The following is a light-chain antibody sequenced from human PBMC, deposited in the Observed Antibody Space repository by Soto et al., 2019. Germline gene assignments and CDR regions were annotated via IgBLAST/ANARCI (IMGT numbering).Light chain of an antibody. CDR2: GAS. CDR3: QQYKVYPYT. CDR1: QSVSSNN. Sequence: EIVLTQSPGTLSLSPGERATLSCRASQSVSSNNLAWYQQRPGQAPRVVIYGASTRATGIPERFSGSGSGTDFTLTISRLEPEDFATFYCQQYKVYPYTFGQGSRLDIQ. J-gene: IGKJ2*01. V-gene: IGKV3-20*01.